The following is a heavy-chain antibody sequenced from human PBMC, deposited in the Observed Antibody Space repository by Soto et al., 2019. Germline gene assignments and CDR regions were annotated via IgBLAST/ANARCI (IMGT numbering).Heavy chain of an antibody. J-gene: IGHJ5*02. Sequence: EVQLVKSGGDSVQSGGSLRLSCIASGFTFRNYDMHWVRQATGKGLEWVSVIDTAGDTYYAGSVKGRFTISREDAKNSLYLQMNSLRAGDTAVYYCVRGMGDTGYYDNWFDPWGQGTLVTVSS. V-gene: IGHV3-13*01. D-gene: IGHD3-9*01. CDR3: VRGMGDTGYYDNWFDP. CDR1: GFTFRNYD. CDR2: IDTAGDT.